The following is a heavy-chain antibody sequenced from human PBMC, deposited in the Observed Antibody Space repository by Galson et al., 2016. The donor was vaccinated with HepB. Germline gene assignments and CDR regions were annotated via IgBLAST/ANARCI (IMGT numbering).Heavy chain of an antibody. J-gene: IGHJ5*02. D-gene: IGHD3-3*01. Sequence: LSLTCTVSGGSISSYYWSWIRQPPGKGLEWIGYIYYSGSTNYSPSLKSRVTISVDTSKNQFSLKLSSVTAADTAVYYCARDGRADYDFWSGYSNWFDPWGQGTLVTVSS. CDR3: ARDGRADYDFWSGYSNWFDP. CDR2: IYYSGST. V-gene: IGHV4-59*01. CDR1: GGSISSYY.